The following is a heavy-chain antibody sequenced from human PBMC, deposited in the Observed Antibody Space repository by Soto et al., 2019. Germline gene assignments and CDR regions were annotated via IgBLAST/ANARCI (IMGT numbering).Heavy chain of an antibody. CDR1: GYTFTSYG. CDR2: ISAYNGNT. Sequence: ASVKVSCKASGYTFTSYGISWVRQAPGQGLEWMGWISAYNGNTNYAQKLQGRVTMTTDTSTSTAYMELRSLRSDDTAVYYCARLLYCSGGSCFSHAFDTWGQGTMVTVSS. CDR3: ARLLYCSGGSCFSHAFDT. J-gene: IGHJ3*02. V-gene: IGHV1-18*01. D-gene: IGHD2-15*01.